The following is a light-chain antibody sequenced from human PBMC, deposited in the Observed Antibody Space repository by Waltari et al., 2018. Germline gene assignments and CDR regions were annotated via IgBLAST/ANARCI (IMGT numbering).Light chain of an antibody. CDR3: AAWDDSLNGWV. CDR2: SKN. J-gene: IGLJ3*02. CDR1: SPHIGSNS. Sequence: QSVLTQPPSASGTPGQRVTFPCSGSSPHIGSNSVNWYQQLPGTAPKLLIYSKNQRPSGVPDRFSGSKSGTSASLAISGLQSEDEADYYCAAWDDSLNGWVFGGGTKLTVL. V-gene: IGLV1-44*01.